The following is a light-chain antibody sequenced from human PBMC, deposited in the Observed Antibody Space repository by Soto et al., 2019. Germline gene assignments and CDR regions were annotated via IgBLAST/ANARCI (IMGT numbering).Light chain of an antibody. CDR2: GAS. J-gene: IGKJ1*01. CDR3: QQYNSYPQT. Sequence: EIVMTQSPATLSLSPGERAALSCRASQSINSELAWYQQKPGQPPRLLIYGASTRATGVPARFTGSESGSEFTLTISGLQSEDFATYYCQQYNSYPQTFGQGTKVEIK. CDR1: QSINSE. V-gene: IGKV3-15*01.